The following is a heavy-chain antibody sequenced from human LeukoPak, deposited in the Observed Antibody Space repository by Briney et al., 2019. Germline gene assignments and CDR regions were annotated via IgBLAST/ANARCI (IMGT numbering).Heavy chain of an antibody. Sequence: GASVKLSCKASGYTFSSFGISWVRHAPGQGLEWMGWISVYNDNTHFAQKFQGRVTITADTSTSTAYMELRNLRADDTAMYYCARDRAGPLTALIRGHIKEIPWGQGTLVTVSS. CDR3: ARDRAGPLTALIRGHIKEIP. V-gene: IGHV1-18*04. CDR2: ISVYNDNT. D-gene: IGHD3-10*01. J-gene: IGHJ5*02. CDR1: GYTFSSFG.